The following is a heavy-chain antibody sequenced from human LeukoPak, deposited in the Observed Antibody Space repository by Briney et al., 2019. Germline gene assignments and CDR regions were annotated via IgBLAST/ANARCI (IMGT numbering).Heavy chain of an antibody. CDR3: ARGRIVGAPSPADYFDY. J-gene: IGHJ4*02. CDR1: GYTFTSYG. Sequence: GASVKVSCKASGYTFTSYGISWVRQAPGQGLEWMGWISAYNGNTNYAQKLQGRVTMTTDTSTSTAYMELSRLRSDDTAVYYCARGRIVGAPSPADYFDYWGQGTLVTVSS. D-gene: IGHD1-26*01. V-gene: IGHV1-18*01. CDR2: ISAYNGNT.